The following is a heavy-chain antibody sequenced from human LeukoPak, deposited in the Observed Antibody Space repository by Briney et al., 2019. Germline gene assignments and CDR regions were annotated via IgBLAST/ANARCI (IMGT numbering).Heavy chain of an antibody. CDR3: ARRYSYSSLPDY. V-gene: IGHV4-39*01. J-gene: IGHJ4*02. CDR2: IYYTGST. CDR1: GDSISSSPYY. Sequence: PSETLSLTCTVSGDSISSSPYYWGWIRPPPGKELEWIGSIYYTGSTYYNPSLKSRVTISVDTSKNQFSLKLSSVTAADTAVYYCARRYSYSSLPDYWGQGTLVTVSS. D-gene: IGHD6-19*01.